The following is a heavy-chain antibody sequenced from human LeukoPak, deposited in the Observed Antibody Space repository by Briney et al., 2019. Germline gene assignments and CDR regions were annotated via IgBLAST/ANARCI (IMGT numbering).Heavy chain of an antibody. Sequence: PSETLSLTCTVSGGSISSYYWSWLRQPPGQGLEWIGEIYHSGSTNYNPSLKSRVTISVDKSKNQFSLKLSSVTAADTAVYYCARQRFGELWDWGQGTLVTVSS. CDR3: ARQRFGELWD. V-gene: IGHV4-59*12. CDR1: GGSISSYY. CDR2: IYHSGST. J-gene: IGHJ4*02. D-gene: IGHD3-10*01.